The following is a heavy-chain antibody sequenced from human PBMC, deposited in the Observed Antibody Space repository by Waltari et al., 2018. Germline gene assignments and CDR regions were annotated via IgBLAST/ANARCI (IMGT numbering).Heavy chain of an antibody. D-gene: IGHD3-22*01. CDR2: IYYSGST. J-gene: IGHJ3*02. CDR3: ARGCSSGYGDAFDI. CDR1: GGSISSYY. Sequence: QVQLQESGPGLVKPSETLSLTCTVSGGSISSYYWRWIRQPPGKGLEWIGYIYYSGSTNYNPSLKSRVTISVDTSKNQFSLKLSSVTAADTAVYYCARGCSSGYGDAFDIWGQGTMVTVSS. V-gene: IGHV4-59*01.